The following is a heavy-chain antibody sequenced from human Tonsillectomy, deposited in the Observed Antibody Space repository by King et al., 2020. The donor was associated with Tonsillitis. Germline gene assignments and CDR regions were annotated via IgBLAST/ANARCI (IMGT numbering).Heavy chain of an antibody. CDR1: GGTFSNYA. CDR3: ARDAFAEYYYDSSIYVLKYNWFDP. D-gene: IGHD3-22*01. J-gene: IGHJ5*02. Sequence: QVQLVESGAEVKKPGSSVKVSCKASGGTFSNYAITWVRQAPGLGLEWVGGIIPIFGTANYAQKFQGRVTITADESTSTAYMELSSLRSEDTAVYYCARDAFAEYYYDSSIYVLKYNWFDPWGQGTLVTVSS. V-gene: IGHV1-69*01. CDR2: IIPIFGTA.